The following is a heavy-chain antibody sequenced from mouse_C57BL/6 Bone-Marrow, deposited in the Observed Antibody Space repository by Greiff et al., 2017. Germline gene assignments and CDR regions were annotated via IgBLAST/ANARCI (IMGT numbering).Heavy chain of an antibody. V-gene: IGHV1-76*01. Sequence: QVQLKQSGAELVRPGASVKLSCKASGYTFTDYYINWVKQRPGQGLEWIARIYPGSGNTYYNEKFKGKATLTAEKSSSTAYMQLSSLTSEDSAVXFCARSYYGSSYPLAYWGQGTLVTVSA. D-gene: IGHD1-1*01. CDR1: GYTFTDYY. J-gene: IGHJ3*01. CDR2: IYPGSGNT. CDR3: ARSYYGSSYPLAY.